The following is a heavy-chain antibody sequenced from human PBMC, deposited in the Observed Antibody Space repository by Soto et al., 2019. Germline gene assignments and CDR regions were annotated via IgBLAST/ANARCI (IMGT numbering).Heavy chain of an antibody. V-gene: IGHV1-46*01. J-gene: IGHJ4*02. D-gene: IGHD2-21*02. CDR2: INPSSGVA. CDR1: GYRFTAYY. Sequence: QVQLVQSGAGVQKPGASVKVSCEASGYRFTAYYMHWVRQAPGQGLEWMAIINPSSGVANYAQRFQGRFTMTRDTPTSTVYMELSRLRSEDTAVYYCARSPPLRECPGGDCSHFDYWGQGTLVTVS. CDR3: ARSPPLRECPGGDCSHFDY.